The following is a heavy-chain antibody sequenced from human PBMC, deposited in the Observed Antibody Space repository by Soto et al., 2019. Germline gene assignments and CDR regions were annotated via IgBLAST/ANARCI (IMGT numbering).Heavy chain of an antibody. V-gene: IGHV3-53*01. CDR2: IYSSGPT. J-gene: IGHJ4*02. CDR3: ARAFGGSYDY. CDR1: GFTFSSYY. Sequence: GGSLRLSCAASGFTFSSYYMNWVRLVPEKGLEWVSVIYSSGPTFYADSVRGRFTISRDNSKNTLYLQMNSLRVEDTAVYYCARAFGGSYDYWGQGTLVTVSS. D-gene: IGHD1-26*01.